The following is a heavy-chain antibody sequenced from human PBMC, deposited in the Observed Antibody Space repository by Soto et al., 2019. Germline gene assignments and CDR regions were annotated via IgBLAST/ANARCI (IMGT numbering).Heavy chain of an antibody. CDR2: IYRAGKI. CDR3: ARDSGLIWGNYGMDV. Sequence: EVQLVASGGGLIQPGGSLRLSCAASGFTVRSNYMTWVRRAPGKGLEWVSVIYRAGKIYYGDSVKGRFTTSSDNSQNTGCLQRNSPRAEDTAVYYFARDSGLIWGNYGMDVWGQGTTVTVSS. V-gene: IGHV3-53*01. CDR1: GFTVRSNY. J-gene: IGHJ6*02. D-gene: IGHD2-15*01.